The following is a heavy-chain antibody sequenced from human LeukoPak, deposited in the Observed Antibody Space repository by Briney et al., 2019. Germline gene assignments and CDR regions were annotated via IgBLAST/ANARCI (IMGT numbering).Heavy chain of an antibody. Sequence: SETLSLTCTVSGGSISSGSYYWSWIRQPAGKGLEWIGRIYTSGSTNYNPSLKSRVTISVDTSKNQFSLKLSSVTAADTAVYYCARDSSSTGFDPWGQGTLVTVSS. CDR2: IYTSGST. J-gene: IGHJ5*02. CDR3: ARDSSSTGFDP. CDR1: GGSISSGSYY. D-gene: IGHD1-1*01. V-gene: IGHV4-61*02.